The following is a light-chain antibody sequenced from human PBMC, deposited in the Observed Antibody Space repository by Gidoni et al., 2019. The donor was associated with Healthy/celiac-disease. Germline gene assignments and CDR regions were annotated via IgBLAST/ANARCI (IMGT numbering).Light chain of an antibody. CDR1: QSVSSY. CDR3: QQRSNWPPRYT. Sequence: EMVLTQSPATLSLSPGERATPSCRASQSVSSYLAWYQQKPGQSPRLLIYDPANRATGIPARFSGSGSGTDFTLTISSLEPEDFAVYYCQQRSNWPPRYTFGQGTKLEIK. CDR2: DPA. V-gene: IGKV3-11*01. J-gene: IGKJ2*01.